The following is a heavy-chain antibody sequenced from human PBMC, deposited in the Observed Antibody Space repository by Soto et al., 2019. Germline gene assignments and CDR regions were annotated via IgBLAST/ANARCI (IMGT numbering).Heavy chain of an antibody. CDR2: ISYDGSNK. J-gene: IGHJ6*02. CDR1: GFTFSSYA. CDR3: ARGSTIGSPLDV. Sequence: PGGSLRLSCAASGFTFSSYAMHWVRQAPGKGLEWVAVISYDGSNKYYADSVKGRFTISRDNSKNTLYLQMNSLRAEDTAVYYCARGSTIGSPLDVWGQGTTVTVSS. V-gene: IGHV3-30-3*01. D-gene: IGHD1-1*01.